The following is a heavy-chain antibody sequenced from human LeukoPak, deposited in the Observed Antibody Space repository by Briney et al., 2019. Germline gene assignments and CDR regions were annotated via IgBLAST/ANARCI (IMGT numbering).Heavy chain of an antibody. CDR3: TKAPIVSCSGAFCYPFDS. CDR1: GFSFANYA. Sequence: GGSLGLSCAASGFSFANYAMSWVRQAPGKGLEWVSATVGGGSPNTYHADSVKGRFTISRDNSKNTLFLQMNSLRAEDTAIYYCTKAPIVSCSGAFCYPFDSWGQGTLVTVSS. V-gene: IGHV3-23*01. D-gene: IGHD2-15*01. CDR2: TVGGGSPNT. J-gene: IGHJ4*02.